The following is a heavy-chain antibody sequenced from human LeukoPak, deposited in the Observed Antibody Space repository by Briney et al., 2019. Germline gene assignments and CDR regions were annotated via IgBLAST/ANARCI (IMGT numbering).Heavy chain of an antibody. CDR2: INPSGVRT. D-gene: IGHD3-10*01. J-gene: IGHJ6*02. CDR3: ARALGELGYYYGMDV. CDR1: GYTFTSYY. V-gene: IGHV1-46*01. Sequence: ASVKVSCKASGYTFTSYYILWVRQAPGQGLEWMGIINPSGVRTTYAQKFQGRVTMTRDTSTSTVYMELSSLRSEDTAVYYCARALGELGYYYGMDVWGQGTTVTVSS.